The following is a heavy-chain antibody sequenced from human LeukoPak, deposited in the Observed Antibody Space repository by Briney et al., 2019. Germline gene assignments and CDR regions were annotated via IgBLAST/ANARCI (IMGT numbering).Heavy chain of an antibody. CDR2: TYGGGTT. V-gene: IGHV3-53*01. Sequence: GGSLRLSCAASGFTVHSNSITWVRQAPGQGLECVSVTYGGGTTYYADSVKGRFTISRDNSKNTLYLQMNSLRVEDTAVYFCATAAYGISGSLDYWGQGTLVTVSS. J-gene: IGHJ4*02. CDR1: GFTVHSNS. D-gene: IGHD3-22*01. CDR3: ATAAYGISGSLDY.